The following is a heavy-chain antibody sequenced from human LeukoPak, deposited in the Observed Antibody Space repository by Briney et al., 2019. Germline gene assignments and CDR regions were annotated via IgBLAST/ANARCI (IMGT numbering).Heavy chain of an antibody. Sequence: SVKVSCKASGGTFSSYAISWVRQAPGQGLEWMGGIIPIFGTANYAQKFQGRVTITADESTSTAYVGLSSLRSEDTAVYYCARDYARRGSWEYYFDYWGQGTLVTVSS. CDR1: GGTFSSYA. J-gene: IGHJ4*02. D-gene: IGHD1-26*01. CDR3: ARDYARRGSWEYYFDY. CDR2: IIPIFGTA. V-gene: IGHV1-69*01.